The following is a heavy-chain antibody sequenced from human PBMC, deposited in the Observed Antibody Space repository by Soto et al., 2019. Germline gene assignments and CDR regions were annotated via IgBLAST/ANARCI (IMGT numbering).Heavy chain of an antibody. J-gene: IGHJ4*02. D-gene: IGHD4-4*01. Sequence: PSETLSLTCTVSGGSVSSGSYYWSWVRQPPGKGLEWIGYIYYSGSTNYNPSLKSRVTISVDTSKNQFSLKLSSVTAADTAVYYCARGLWYSNYVPPRIDYWGQGTLVTVSS. CDR2: IYYSGST. CDR3: ARGLWYSNYVPPRIDY. V-gene: IGHV4-61*01. CDR1: GGSVSSGSYY.